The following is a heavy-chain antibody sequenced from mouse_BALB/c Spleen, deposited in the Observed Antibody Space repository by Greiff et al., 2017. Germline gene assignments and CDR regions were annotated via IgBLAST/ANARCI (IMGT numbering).Heavy chain of an antibody. V-gene: IGHV7-3*02. J-gene: IGHJ4*01. CDR1: GFTFTDYY. CDR2: IRNKANGYTT. CDR3: ARGYYGSSYGYYAMDY. Sequence: EVKVEESGGGLVQPGGSLRLSCATSGFTFTDYYMSWVRQPPGKALEWLGFIRNKANGYTTEYSASVKGRFTISRDNSQSILYLQMNTLRAEDSATYYCARGYYGSSYGYYAMDYWGQGTSVTVSS. D-gene: IGHD1-1*01.